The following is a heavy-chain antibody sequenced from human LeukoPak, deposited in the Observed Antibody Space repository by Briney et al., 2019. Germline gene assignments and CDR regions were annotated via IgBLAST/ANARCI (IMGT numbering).Heavy chain of an antibody. CDR2: MNPNSGIT. CDR3: AREDYYDSGSNDY. V-gene: IGHV1-8*03. Sequence: ASVKVSCKASGYTFTSYDINWVRQATGQGLEWMGWMNPNSGITGYAQKVQGRVTISRNTAISTDYMELSSMGSEDTAVYYCAREDYYDSGSNDYWGQGTLVTVSS. J-gene: IGHJ4*02. D-gene: IGHD3-22*01. CDR1: GYTFTSYD.